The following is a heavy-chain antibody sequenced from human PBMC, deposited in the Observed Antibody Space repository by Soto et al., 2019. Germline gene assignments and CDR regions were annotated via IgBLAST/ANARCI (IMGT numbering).Heavy chain of an antibody. D-gene: IGHD6-6*01. CDR1: GFTFSSYG. Sequence: PGGSLRLSYAASGFTFSSYGMHWVRQAPGKGLEWVSYISSSSSTIYYADSVKGRFTISRDNAKNSLYLQMNSLRAEDTAVYYCARGLGYSSSMGPWGQGTLVTVSS. CDR2: ISSSSSTI. V-gene: IGHV3-48*01. CDR3: ARGLGYSSSMGP. J-gene: IGHJ5*02.